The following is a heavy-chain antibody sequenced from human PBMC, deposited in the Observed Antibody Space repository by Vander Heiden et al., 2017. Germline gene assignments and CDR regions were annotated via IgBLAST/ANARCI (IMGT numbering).Heavy chain of an antibody. J-gene: IGHJ5*02. V-gene: IGHV1-2*06. D-gene: IGHD3-22*01. CDR2: INPNSGGT. Sequence: QVQLVQSGAEVKKPGASVKVSCKASAYTFTGYYMHWVRQAPGQGREWMGRINPNSGGTNYAQKFQGRVTMTRDTSISTAYMELSRLRSDDTAVYYCARGPTYYYDSSAGWFDPWGQGTLVTVSS. CDR1: AYTFTGYY. CDR3: ARGPTYYYDSSAGWFDP.